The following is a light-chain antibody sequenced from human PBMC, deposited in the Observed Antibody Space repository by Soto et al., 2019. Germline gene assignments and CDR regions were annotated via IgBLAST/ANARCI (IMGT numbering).Light chain of an antibody. CDR2: DAS. V-gene: IGKV3D-20*02. CDR3: QQYNNWPRT. CDR1: QSVRSSY. Sequence: IVLAQSPDTLSSSEGKLAILSVSASQSVRSSYLAWYQQKPGQAPRLLIYDASSRATGIPARFSGSGSGTDFTLTISSLQSEDFAVYYCQQYNNWPRTFGQGTKVDIK. J-gene: IGKJ1*01.